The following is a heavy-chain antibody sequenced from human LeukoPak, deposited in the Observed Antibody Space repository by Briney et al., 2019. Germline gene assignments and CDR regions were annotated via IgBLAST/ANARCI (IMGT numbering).Heavy chain of an antibody. D-gene: IGHD1-26*01. CDR2: ISWNSGSI. CDR1: GFTFDDYA. CDR3: ELLVVGANR. Sequence: GGSLRLSCAASGFTFDDYAMHWVRQAPGKGLEWVSGISWNSGSIGYADSVKGRFTISRDNAKNSLYLQMNSLRAEDTAVYYCELLVVGANRWGQGTLVTVSS. J-gene: IGHJ4*02. V-gene: IGHV3-9*01.